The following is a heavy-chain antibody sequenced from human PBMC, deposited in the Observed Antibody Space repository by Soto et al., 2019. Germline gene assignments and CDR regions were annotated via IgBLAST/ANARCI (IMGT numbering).Heavy chain of an antibody. CDR3: AKRRSGRPDYYYYMDV. V-gene: IGHV3-23*01. CDR1: GFTFSSYA. D-gene: IGHD6-25*01. J-gene: IGHJ6*03. Sequence: EVQLLESGGGLVQPGGSLRLSCAASGFTFSSYAMSWVRQAPGKGLEWVSAISGSGGSTYYADSVKGHFTISRDNSKNTLYLQMNSLRAEDTAVYYCAKRRSGRPDYYYYMDVWGKGTTVTVSS. CDR2: ISGSGGST.